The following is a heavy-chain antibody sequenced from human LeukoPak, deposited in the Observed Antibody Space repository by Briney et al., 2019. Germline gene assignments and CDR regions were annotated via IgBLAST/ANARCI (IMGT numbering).Heavy chain of an antibody. CDR1: GYTFDNFY. CDR3: ARDEGSTYNQLDY. Sequence: GASVKVSCKASGYTFDNFYIHWVRQAPGQGPEWMGWINGNDGSTNYALKFQGRVTMTRVTAISTVHMDLSGLRPDDTAIYYCARDEGSTYNQLDYWGKGTLVTVSS. CDR2: INGNDGST. V-gene: IGHV1-2*02. D-gene: IGHD1-14*01. J-gene: IGHJ4*02.